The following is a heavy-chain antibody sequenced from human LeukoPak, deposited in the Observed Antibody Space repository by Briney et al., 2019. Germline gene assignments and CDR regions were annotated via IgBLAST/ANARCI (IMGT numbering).Heavy chain of an antibody. V-gene: IGHV4-4*02. J-gene: IGHJ4*02. Sequence: SETLSLTCAVSGGSISSSNWWSWVRQPPGKGLEWIGEIYHSGSTNYNPSLKSRVTISVDKSKNQFSLKLSSATAADTAVYYCARVPLGYCSGGSCSSDYWGQGTLVTVSS. CDR3: ARVPLGYCSGGSCSSDY. D-gene: IGHD2-15*01. CDR1: GGSISSSNW. CDR2: IYHSGST.